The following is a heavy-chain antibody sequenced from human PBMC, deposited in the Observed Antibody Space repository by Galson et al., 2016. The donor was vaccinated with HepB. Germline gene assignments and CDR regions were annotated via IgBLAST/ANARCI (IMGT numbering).Heavy chain of an antibody. D-gene: IGHD5-12*01. Sequence: TLSLTCSVSDASFNSGGYYWSWIRQLPVKGLEWIGYVFYSGTTYYNPSLKSRVTISIDTSNRQFSLKLTSVTAADTAVYYCARIKYSGYNPGLFFDSWGQGILVSVSS. V-gene: IGHV4-31*03. CDR2: VFYSGTT. CDR3: ARIKYSGYNPGLFFDS. J-gene: IGHJ4*02. CDR1: DASFNSGGYY.